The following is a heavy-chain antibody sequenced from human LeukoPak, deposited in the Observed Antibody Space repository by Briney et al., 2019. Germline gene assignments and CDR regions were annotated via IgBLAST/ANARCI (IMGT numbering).Heavy chain of an antibody. CDR1: GFTFSNAW. D-gene: IGHD1-26*01. V-gene: IGHV3-15*01. CDR2: IKSKTDGGTT. CDR3: TTDSGHYSGSIDY. J-gene: IGHJ4*02. Sequence: KTGGSLRLSCAASGFTFSNAWMSWVRQAPGKGLEWVGRIKSKTDGGTTDYAAPVKGRFTISRDDSKNTLYLQMNSLKTEDTAVYYCTTDSGHYSGSIDYWGQGTLVTVSS.